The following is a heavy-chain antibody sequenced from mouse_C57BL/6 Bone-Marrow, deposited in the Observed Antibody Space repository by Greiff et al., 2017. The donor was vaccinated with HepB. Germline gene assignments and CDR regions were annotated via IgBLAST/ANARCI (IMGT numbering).Heavy chain of an antibody. Sequence: QVQLQQPGAELVRPGSSVKLSCKASGYTFTSYWMHWVKQRPIQGLEWIGNIDPSDSETHYNQKFKDKATLTVDKSSSTAYMQLSSLTSEDSAVYYCARHSSGYYFDYWGQGTTLTVSS. CDR1: GYTFTSYW. J-gene: IGHJ2*01. D-gene: IGHD3-2*02. V-gene: IGHV1-52*01. CDR2: IDPSDSET. CDR3: ARHSSGYYFDY.